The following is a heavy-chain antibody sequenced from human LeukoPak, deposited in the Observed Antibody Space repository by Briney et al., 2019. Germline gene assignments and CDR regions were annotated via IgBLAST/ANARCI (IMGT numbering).Heavy chain of an antibody. Sequence: KTSETLSLTCTVSGGSVTRSGFFWGWIRQPPGKGLEWLGTVSYAGSTYFNPSLRSRVTISVDTSKNQFYLKVTSVTAADTAVYYCATRSDVDTEAAPTGPPSDYWGQGTLVTVSS. CDR2: VSYAGST. V-gene: IGHV4-39*01. D-gene: IGHD5-18*01. CDR3: ATRSDVDTEAAPTGPPSDY. J-gene: IGHJ4*02. CDR1: GGSVTRSGFF.